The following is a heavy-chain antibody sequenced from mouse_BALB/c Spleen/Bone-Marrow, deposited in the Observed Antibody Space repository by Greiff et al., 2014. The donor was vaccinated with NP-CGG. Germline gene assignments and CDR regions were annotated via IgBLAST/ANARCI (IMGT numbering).Heavy chain of an antibody. CDR1: GFTFSNYW. V-gene: IGHV6-6*02. Sequence: VQLKESGGGLVQPGGSMKLSCVASGFTFSNYWMTWVRQSPEKGLEWVAEIRLKSNNYATHYAESVKGRFTISRDDSKSSVYLQMNNLRTEDTGIYYCTGVLRNFDYWGQGTTLTVSS. J-gene: IGHJ2*01. CDR2: IRLKSNNYAT. CDR3: TGVLRNFDY. D-gene: IGHD1-1*01.